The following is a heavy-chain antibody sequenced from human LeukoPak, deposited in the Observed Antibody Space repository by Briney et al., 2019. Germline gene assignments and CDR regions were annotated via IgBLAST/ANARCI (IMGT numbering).Heavy chain of an antibody. V-gene: IGHV4-59*01. CDR3: ARDRGYLDGFDI. CDR2: IYYSGGT. CDR1: GASITNYY. J-gene: IGHJ3*02. D-gene: IGHD3-10*01. Sequence: SETLSLTCTVSGASITNYYWSWLRQPPGKGLEWIGYIYYSGGTNYNTSLNSRGNISIDKSKTQFSLKLNSVTAADTAVYYCARDRGYLDGFDIWGQGTMVTVSS.